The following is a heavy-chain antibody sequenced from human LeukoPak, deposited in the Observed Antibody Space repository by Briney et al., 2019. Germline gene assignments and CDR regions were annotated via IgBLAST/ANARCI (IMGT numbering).Heavy chain of an antibody. D-gene: IGHD1-7*01. V-gene: IGHV1-18*01. CDR2: VSAYNGNT. CDR1: GYTFTSYG. CDR3: ARTALKNWNSVGDP. Sequence: GASVKVSCKASGYTFTSYGISWVRQAPGQGLEWMGWVSAYNGNTNYAQKLQGRVTMTTDTSTSTAYMELRSLRSDDTAVYYCARTALKNWNSVGDPWGQGTLVTVSS. J-gene: IGHJ5*02.